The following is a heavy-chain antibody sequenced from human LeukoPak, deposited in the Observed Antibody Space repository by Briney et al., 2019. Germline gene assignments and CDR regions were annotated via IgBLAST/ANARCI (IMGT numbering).Heavy chain of an antibody. V-gene: IGHV4-59*12. CDR3: ARQRYAGAGPFDY. Sequence: SETLSLTCTVSGGSISSYYWSWIRQPPGKGLEWIGYIYYSGSANYNPSLKSRVTISVDTSKNQFSLKLSSVTPADTAVYYCARQRYAGAGPFDYWGQGTLVTVSS. CDR1: GGSISSYY. J-gene: IGHJ4*02. CDR2: IYYSGSA. D-gene: IGHD6-13*01.